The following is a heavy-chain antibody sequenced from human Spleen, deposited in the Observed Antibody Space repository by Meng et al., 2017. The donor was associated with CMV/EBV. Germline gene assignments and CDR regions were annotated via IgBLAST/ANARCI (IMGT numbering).Heavy chain of an antibody. CDR3: ARGGIAAAEDY. CDR2: IDPNSGGT. D-gene: IGHD6-13*01. V-gene: IGHV1-2*02. CDR1: GYTFTGYY. J-gene: IGHJ4*02. Sequence: ASVKVSCKASGYTFTGYYIHWVRQAPGQGLEWMGWIDPNSGGTNYAQKFQGRVTMTRDTSINTAYIDLSRLRSDDSAVYYCARGGIAAAEDYWGQGTLVTVSS.